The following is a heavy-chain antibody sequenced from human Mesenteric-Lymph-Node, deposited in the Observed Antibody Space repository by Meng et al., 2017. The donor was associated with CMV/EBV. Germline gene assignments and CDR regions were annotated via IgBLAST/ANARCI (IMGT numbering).Heavy chain of an antibody. CDR3: ARLYTTTFGHAFDF. V-gene: IGHV3-21*01. D-gene: IGHD2-2*02. Sequence: GGSLRLSCAASGFIFSSYNMNWVRQAPGKGLEWVSSISMGRSHIYYVDSVKGRFTVSRDNAKNSLYLQMNSLRAEDTAVYYCARLYTTTFGHAFDFWGQGTMVTVSS. CDR1: GFIFSSYN. CDR2: ISMGRSHI. J-gene: IGHJ3*01.